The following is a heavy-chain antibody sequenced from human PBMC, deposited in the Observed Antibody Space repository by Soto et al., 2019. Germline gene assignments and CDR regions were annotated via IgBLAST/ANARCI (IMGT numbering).Heavy chain of an antibody. CDR3: ARAVGIGVTGLDL. CDR2: MNAANGNA. CDR1: GYNFPSSN. J-gene: IGHJ5*02. Sequence: QERLVQSGAELRRPGASVKISCRDSGYNFPSSNFNWVRQASGQGPEWLGWMNAANGNAAFARDFQGRVTMTRDLSTATDYLELGGLSSGDTAMYYCARAVGIGVTGLDLWGPGTFVTVS. D-gene: IGHD2-21*02. V-gene: IGHV1-8*01.